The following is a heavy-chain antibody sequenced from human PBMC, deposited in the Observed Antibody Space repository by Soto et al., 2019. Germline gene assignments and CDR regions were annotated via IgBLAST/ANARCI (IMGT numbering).Heavy chain of an antibody. V-gene: IGHV1-69*13. Sequence: VKVSCKASGGTFTSYAISWVRQAPGQGLEWMGGLIPIFGTANYAQKFQGRVTITADESTSTAYIELSSLISEDTAVYYCARDLRTSLLTDFYYGMDVWGQGTSVTVSS. CDR2: LIPIFGTA. CDR3: ARDLRTSLLTDFYYGMDV. D-gene: IGHD3-16*01. J-gene: IGHJ6*02. CDR1: GGTFTSYA.